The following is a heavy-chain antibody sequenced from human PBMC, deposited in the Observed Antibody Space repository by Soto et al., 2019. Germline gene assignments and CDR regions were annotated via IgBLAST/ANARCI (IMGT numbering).Heavy chain of an antibody. V-gene: IGHV3-48*01. D-gene: IGHD4-17*01. CDR1: GFTFTSYS. Sequence: LRLSCTSSGFTFTSYSMIWVRQAPGKGLEWLSDIGTSSSTIYYADSVKGRFSISRDNAKNSLYLQMNSLRAEDTAVYYCARGGSYGDYARYWGQGTLVTVSS. J-gene: IGHJ4*02. CDR3: ARGGSYGDYARY. CDR2: IGTSSSTI.